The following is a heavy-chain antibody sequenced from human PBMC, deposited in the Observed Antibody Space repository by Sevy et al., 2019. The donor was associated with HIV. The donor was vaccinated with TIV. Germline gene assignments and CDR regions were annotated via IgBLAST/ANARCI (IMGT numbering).Heavy chain of an antibody. CDR2: IKSECDGGAI. V-gene: IGHV3-15*01. CDR3: ITDPAYRGYDEEVINYYFYGMDV. Sequence: GGSLRLSCTASGFTFSSAWMSWVRQAPGKGLEWVGRIKSECDGGAIDYAAPVKGSFTISREDSKNTVYLQMNSLKTEETVVYYCITDPAYRGYDEEVINYYFYGMDVWGQGTTVTVSS. CDR1: GFTFSSAW. D-gene: IGHD5-12*01. J-gene: IGHJ6*02.